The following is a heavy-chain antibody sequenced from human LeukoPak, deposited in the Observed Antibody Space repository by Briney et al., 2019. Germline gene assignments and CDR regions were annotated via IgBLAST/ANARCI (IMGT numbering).Heavy chain of an antibody. Sequence: YPSETLSLTCTVSGVSMSAYQWSWVRQSPEKGLEWIGCINTKGETSYNPSLKSRVTTSVDTSKSQFSLRLTSVTAADTAEYYCATSNDAKIAPFDHWGQGAPVTVSS. J-gene: IGHJ4*02. CDR1: GVSMSAYQ. V-gene: IGHV4-4*09. CDR3: ATSNDAKIAPFDH. D-gene: IGHD2-21*01. CDR2: INTKGET.